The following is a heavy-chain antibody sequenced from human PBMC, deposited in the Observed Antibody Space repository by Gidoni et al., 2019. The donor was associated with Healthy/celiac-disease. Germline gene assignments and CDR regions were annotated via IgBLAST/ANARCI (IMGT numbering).Heavy chain of an antibody. D-gene: IGHD5-12*01. Sequence: QVTLKESGPVLVKPTETLTLTCTVSGFSLSNARMGVRWIRQPPGQALEWLAHLFSKDEKSYSTSLKSRLTISKDTSKSQVVLTMTNMDPVDTATYYCARISGGFYDYLGYYFDYWGQGTLVTVSS. CDR3: ARISGGFYDYLGYYFDY. CDR2: LFSKDEK. CDR1: GFSLSNARMG. V-gene: IGHV2-26*01. J-gene: IGHJ4*02.